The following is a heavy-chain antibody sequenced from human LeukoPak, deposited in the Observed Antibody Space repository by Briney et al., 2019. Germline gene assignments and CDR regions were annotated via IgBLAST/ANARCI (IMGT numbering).Heavy chain of an antibody. J-gene: IGHJ4*02. D-gene: IGHD4-17*01. V-gene: IGHV1-3*03. CDR3: ARSGGSRGTVTPPGDF. CDR1: GYTFTTYT. Sequence: ASVKVSCKASGYTFTTYTMHWVRQAPGQRLEWMGWINADTGNTKCSQEFQGRLTITRDTSASTVYMDLSSLKSEDMAVYYCARSGGSRGTVTPPGDFWGQGTLVTVSS. CDR2: INADTGNT.